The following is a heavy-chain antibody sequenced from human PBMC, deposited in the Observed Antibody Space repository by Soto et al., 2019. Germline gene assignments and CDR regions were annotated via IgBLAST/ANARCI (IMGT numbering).Heavy chain of an antibody. V-gene: IGHV7-4-1*01. CDR2: INTNTGNP. Sequence: ASVKVSCKASGYTFTSYAMNWVRQAPGQGLEWMGWINTNTGNPTYAQGFTGRFVFSLDTSVSTAYLQICSLKAEDTAVYYCARDYFFGVVNPHYGMDFWGQGPSVTVSS. CDR1: GYTFTSYA. D-gene: IGHD3-3*01. CDR3: ARDYFFGVVNPHYGMDF. J-gene: IGHJ6*02.